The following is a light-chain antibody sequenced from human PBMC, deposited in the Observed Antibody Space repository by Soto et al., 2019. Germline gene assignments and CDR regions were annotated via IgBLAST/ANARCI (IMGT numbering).Light chain of an antibody. V-gene: IGKV3-20*01. CDR1: QSVSSSY. CDR3: QQYGSSSWT. J-gene: IGKJ1*01. CDR2: GTS. Sequence: EIVLTQSPGTLSLSPGERATLSCRASQSVSSSYLAWYQQKPGQAPRLLIYGTSSMATAIPDRFSGSWSGTDFTLTISRLEPEDFAVYYCQQYGSSSWTFGQGTKVEIK.